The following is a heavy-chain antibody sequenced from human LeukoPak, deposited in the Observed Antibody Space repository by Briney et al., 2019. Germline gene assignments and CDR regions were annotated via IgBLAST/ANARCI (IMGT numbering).Heavy chain of an antibody. J-gene: IGHJ5*02. CDR3: AKDKSTYYSTNWFDP. Sequence: PGGSLRLSCAASGFTFSSYGMHWVRQAPGKGLEWVAFIRYDGSNKYYADSVKGRFTISRDNSKNTLYLQMNSLRAEDTAVYYCAKDKSTYYSTNWFDPWGQGTLVTVSS. D-gene: IGHD3-22*01. CDR1: GFTFSSYG. V-gene: IGHV3-30*02. CDR2: IRYDGSNK.